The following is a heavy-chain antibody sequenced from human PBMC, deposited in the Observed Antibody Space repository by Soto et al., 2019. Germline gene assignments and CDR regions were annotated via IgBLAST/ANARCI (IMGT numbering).Heavy chain of an antibody. CDR2: IIPILGIA. D-gene: IGHD5-12*01. V-gene: IGHV1-69*02. J-gene: IGHJ4*02. CDR3: AGNRREYSGYDYGNY. CDR1: GGTFSSYT. Sequence: SVKVSCKASGGTFSSYTISWVRQAPGQGLEWMGRIIPILGIANYAQKFQGRVTITADKSTSTAYMELSSLRSEDTAVYYCAGNRREYSGYDYGNYWGQGTLVTVSS.